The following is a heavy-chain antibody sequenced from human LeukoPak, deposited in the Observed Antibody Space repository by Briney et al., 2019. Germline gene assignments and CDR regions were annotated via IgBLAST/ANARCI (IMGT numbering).Heavy chain of an antibody. V-gene: IGHV4-59*01. CDR2: IYYSGST. J-gene: IGHJ4*02. Sequence: SETLSLTCTVSGGSISRYYWSWIRQPPGKGLEWIGYIYYSGSTNYNPSLKSRVTISVDTSKNQFSLKLSSVTAADTAVYYCASYSSGYYWALDYWGRGTLVTVSS. CDR3: ASYSSGYYWALDY. CDR1: GGSISRYY. D-gene: IGHD3-22*01.